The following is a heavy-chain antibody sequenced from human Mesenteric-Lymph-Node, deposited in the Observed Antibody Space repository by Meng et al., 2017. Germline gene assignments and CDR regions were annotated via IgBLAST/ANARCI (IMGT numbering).Heavy chain of an antibody. CDR3: ARDRYDFWSGYLDY. J-gene: IGHJ4*02. V-gene: IGHV6-1*01. D-gene: IGHD3-3*01. CDR1: GDSVSSNSAA. Sequence: QVHLRQPGPGLVKPSPTPSLTCAISGDSVSSNSAAWNWIRQSPSRGLEWLGRTYYRSKWYNDYAVSVKSRITINPDTSKNQFSLQPNSVTPEDTAVYYCARDRYDFWSGYLDYWGQGTLVTVSS. CDR2: TYYRSKWYN.